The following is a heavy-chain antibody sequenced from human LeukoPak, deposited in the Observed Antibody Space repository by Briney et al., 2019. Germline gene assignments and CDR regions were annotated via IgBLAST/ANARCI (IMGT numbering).Heavy chain of an antibody. CDR3: ARAAQWLRGAYFQH. Sequence: SETLSLTCAVCGGSFSGYYWSWIRQPPGKGLEWIGEVNHSGSTNYNPSLKSRVTISVDTSKNQFSLKLSSVTAADTTVYYCARAAQWLRGAYFQHWGQGTLVTVSS. D-gene: IGHD5-12*01. CDR1: GGSFSGYY. CDR2: VNHSGST. V-gene: IGHV4-34*01. J-gene: IGHJ1*01.